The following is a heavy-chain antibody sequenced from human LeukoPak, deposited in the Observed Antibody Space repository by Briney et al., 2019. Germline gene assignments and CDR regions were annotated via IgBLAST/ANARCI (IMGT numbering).Heavy chain of an antibody. Sequence: GGSLRLXCAASGFTFSSYSMNWVRQAPGKGLEWVSSISSSSSYIYYADSVKGRFTISRDNAKNSLYLQMNSLRAEDTAVYYCASNSIVGATGFDYWGQGTLVTVSS. CDR2: ISSSSSYI. CDR1: GFTFSSYS. CDR3: ASNSIVGATGFDY. J-gene: IGHJ4*02. V-gene: IGHV3-21*01. D-gene: IGHD1-26*01.